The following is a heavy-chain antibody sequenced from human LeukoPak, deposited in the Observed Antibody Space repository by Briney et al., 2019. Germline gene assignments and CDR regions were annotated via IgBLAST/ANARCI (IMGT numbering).Heavy chain of an antibody. CDR3: ATAVSFDLYGVDV. CDR2: FDPEDDEI. Sequence: ASVKVSCKVSGYTLTELSMHWVRQAPGKGLEGMGGFDPEDDEIIYAQKFQGRVTMTEDTSTDTAYMELSSLRSEDTAVYYCATAVSFDLYGVDVWGQGTTVTVSS. D-gene: IGHD3-9*01. J-gene: IGHJ6*02. V-gene: IGHV1-24*01. CDR1: GYTLTELS.